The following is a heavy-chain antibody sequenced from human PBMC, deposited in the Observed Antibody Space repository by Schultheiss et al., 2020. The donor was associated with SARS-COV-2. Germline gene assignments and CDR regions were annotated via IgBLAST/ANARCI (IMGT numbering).Heavy chain of an antibody. D-gene: IGHD2-2*01. CDR2: IKQDGSEK. CDR1: GFTFSGSA. V-gene: IGHV3-7*01. J-gene: IGHJ6*02. CDR3: ARSDCSSTSCGEYGMDV. Sequence: GGSLRLSCAASGFTFSGSAMHWVRQAPGKGLEWVANIKQDGSEKYYVDSVMGRFTISRDNAKNTLYLQMNSLRAEDTAVYYCARSDCSSTSCGEYGMDVWGQGTTVTVSS.